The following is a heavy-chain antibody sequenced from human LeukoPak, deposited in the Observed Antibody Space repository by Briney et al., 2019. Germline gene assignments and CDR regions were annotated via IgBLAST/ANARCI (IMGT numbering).Heavy chain of an antibody. J-gene: IGHJ2*01. CDR3: AKPDGDSSYWYFDL. D-gene: IGHD4-17*01. Sequence: PGRSLRLSCAASGFTFSSYGMHWVRQAPGKGLEWVAVISYDGSNKYYADSVKGLFTISRDNSKNTLYLQMNSLRAEDTAVYYCAKPDGDSSYWYFDLWGRGTLVTVSS. CDR2: ISYDGSNK. CDR1: GFTFSSYG. V-gene: IGHV3-30*18.